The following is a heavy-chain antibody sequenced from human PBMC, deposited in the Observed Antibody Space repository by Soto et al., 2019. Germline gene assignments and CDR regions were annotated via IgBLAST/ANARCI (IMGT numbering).Heavy chain of an antibody. V-gene: IGHV3-23*01. CDR3: AKDLRDWLRNAFDV. D-gene: IGHD5-12*01. CDR2: IVGSRT. J-gene: IGHJ3*01. Sequence: DVKLLESGGGLVQPGGSLRLSCAASGFTFSNYAMSWVRQAPGKGLECVSTIVGSRTYYTDSVKGRFTISRDNSQNTLYLHMNNLRADDTAVYYCAKDLRDWLRNAFDVWGQGTMVTVSS. CDR1: GFTFSNYA.